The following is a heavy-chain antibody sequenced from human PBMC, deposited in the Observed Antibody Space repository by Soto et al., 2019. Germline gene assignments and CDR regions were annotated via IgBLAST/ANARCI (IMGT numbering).Heavy chain of an antibody. J-gene: IGHJ6*02. V-gene: IGHV1-8*01. CDR1: GYTFTSYD. CDR3: ARADLYYFWSGYYVIGYYYYGMDV. CDR2: MNPNSGNT. Sequence: ASVKVSCKASGYTFTSYDINWVRQATGQGLEWMGWMNPNSGNTGYAQKFQGRVTMTRNTSISTAYMELSSLRSEDTAVYYCARADLYYFWSGYYVIGYYYYGMDVWGQGTKVTVSS. D-gene: IGHD3-3*01.